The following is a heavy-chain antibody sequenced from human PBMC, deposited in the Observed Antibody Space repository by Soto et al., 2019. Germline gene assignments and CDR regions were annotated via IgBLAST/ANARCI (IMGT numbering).Heavy chain of an antibody. CDR1: GGSFSGYY. J-gene: IGHJ4*02. V-gene: IGHV4-34*01. D-gene: IGHD1-20*01. Sequence: SETLSLTCAVYGGSFSGYYWSWIRQPPGKGLEWIGEINHSGSTNYNPSLKSRVTISVDTSKNQFSLKLSSVTAADTAVYYCARGGITGTTRHSVFDYWGQGTLVIVSS. CDR3: ARGGITGTTRHSVFDY. CDR2: INHSGST.